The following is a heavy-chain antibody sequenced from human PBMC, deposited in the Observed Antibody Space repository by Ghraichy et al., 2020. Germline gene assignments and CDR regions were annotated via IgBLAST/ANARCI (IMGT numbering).Heavy chain of an antibody. V-gene: IGHV3-30*04. J-gene: IGHJ6*02. CDR2: ISYDGSNK. CDR3: ATTFYCSSTNCYYGMDV. Sequence: GRSLRLSCAASGFTFSSYAMHWVRQAPGKGLEWVAVISYDGSNKYYADSVKGRFTISRDNSKNTLYLQMNSLRAEDTAVYYCATTFYCSSTNCYYGMDVWGQGTTVTVSS. D-gene: IGHD2-2*01. CDR1: GFTFSSYA.